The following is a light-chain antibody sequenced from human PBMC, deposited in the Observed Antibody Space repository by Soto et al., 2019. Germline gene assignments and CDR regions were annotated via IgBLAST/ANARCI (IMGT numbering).Light chain of an antibody. CDR2: DAS. CDR3: QQRGNWPPT. CDR1: QSISSY. J-gene: IGKJ4*01. V-gene: IGKV3-11*01. Sequence: EIVLTQSPATLSLSPGERATLSCRASQSISSYLAWYQQKPGQAPRLLIYDASNRATGIPARFSGGGTGTDFTLTISSLEPEDFAVYYCQQRGNWPPTFGGGTKVDI.